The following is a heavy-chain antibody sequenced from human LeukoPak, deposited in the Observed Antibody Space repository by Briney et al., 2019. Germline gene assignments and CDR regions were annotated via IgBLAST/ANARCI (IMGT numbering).Heavy chain of an antibody. CDR1: GFTFTSSA. J-gene: IGHJ4*02. D-gene: IGHD6-19*01. CDR3: AAISSGWYEDY. Sequence: ASVKVSCKASGFTFTSSALQWVRQARGQRLEWIGWIVAGSGNTNYAQKFQERVTITRDMSTSTAYMELSSLRSEDTAVYYCAAISSGWYEDYWGRGTLVTVSS. CDR2: IVAGSGNT. V-gene: IGHV1-58*01.